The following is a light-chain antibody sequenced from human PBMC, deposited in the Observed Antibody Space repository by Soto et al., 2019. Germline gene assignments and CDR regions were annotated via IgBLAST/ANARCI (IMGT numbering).Light chain of an antibody. CDR3: QSYDSSLSGYV. Sequence: QSVLTQPPSVSGAPGQRFTISGTGRSSNIGGGYDVHWYQQLPGTAPKFLIYGNSSRPAGVPDRLSGSKSGTSASLAITGLQAEDDADYYCQSYDSSLSGYVFGTGTKLTVL. CDR2: GNS. V-gene: IGLV1-40*01. J-gene: IGLJ1*01. CDR1: SSNIGGGYD.